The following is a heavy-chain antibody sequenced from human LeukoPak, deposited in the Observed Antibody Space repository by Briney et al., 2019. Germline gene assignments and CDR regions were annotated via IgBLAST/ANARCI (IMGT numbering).Heavy chain of an antibody. J-gene: IGHJ3*02. Sequence: PGGSLRLSCAASGFTFSSHAMNWVRQAPGKGLEWVSFISGSSSIIHYADSVKGRFTISRDNAKNSLYLQMNSLRAEDTAVYYCARSGTTYYYDSGTRIWGQGTMVTVSS. V-gene: IGHV3-48*04. D-gene: IGHD3-22*01. CDR2: ISGSSSII. CDR1: GFTFSSHA. CDR3: ARSGTTYYYDSGTRI.